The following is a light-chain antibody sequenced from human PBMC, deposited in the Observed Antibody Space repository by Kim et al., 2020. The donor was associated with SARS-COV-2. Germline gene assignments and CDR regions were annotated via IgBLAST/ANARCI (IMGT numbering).Light chain of an antibody. Sequence: VSPGESATLSCRASQSVSSNLAWYQQKPGQAPRLLIYGASTRATGIPARFSGSGSGTEFTLTISSLQSEDFAVYYCQQYNNWPPLTFGGGTNVEI. J-gene: IGKJ4*01. CDR3: QQYNNWPPLT. CDR2: GAS. V-gene: IGKV3-15*01. CDR1: QSVSSN.